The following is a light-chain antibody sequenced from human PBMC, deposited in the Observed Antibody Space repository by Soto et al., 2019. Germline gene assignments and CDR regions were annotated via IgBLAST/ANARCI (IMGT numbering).Light chain of an antibody. CDR1: QSVGSY. CDR3: QQYGSPR. CDR2: GAS. Sequence: EIVLTQSPGTLSLSPGERATLSCRASQSVGSYLAWYQQRPGQAPRLLIYGASSRATGIPDRFSGSGSGTDFTLTISRLEPEDFAVYYCQQYGSPRFGGGTKVDIK. J-gene: IGKJ4*01. V-gene: IGKV3-20*01.